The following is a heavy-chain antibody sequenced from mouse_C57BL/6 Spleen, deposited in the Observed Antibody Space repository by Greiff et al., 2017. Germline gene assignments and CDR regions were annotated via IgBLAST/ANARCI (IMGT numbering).Heavy chain of an antibody. CDR3: TLSYYDYPSWFAY. CDR2: IDPVNGDT. V-gene: IGHV14-4*01. D-gene: IGHD2-4*01. CDR1: GFHIKDVY. Sequence: VQLQQSGAELVRPGASVKLSCTASGFHIKDVYMHWVKQRPEQGLEWIGWIDPVNGDTEYASKFQGKATITADTSSNTAYLQLSSLTSEDTAVYYCTLSYYDYPSWFAYWGQETLVTVSA. J-gene: IGHJ3*01.